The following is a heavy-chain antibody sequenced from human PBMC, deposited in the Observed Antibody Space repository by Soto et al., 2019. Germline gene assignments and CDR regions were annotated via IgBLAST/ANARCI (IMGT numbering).Heavy chain of an antibody. J-gene: IGHJ5*02. D-gene: IGHD6-13*01. Sequence: QVTLKESGPVLVTPTETLTLTCTVSGFSLSNARMGVSWIRQPPGKALEWLAHIFSNDEKSYSTSLKCRLTIPKDTSKSQVVLTMTDIDPVDTATDFCARIKALVHWFEPWGQGTLVTVSS. CDR3: ARIKALVHWFEP. V-gene: IGHV2-26*01. CDR1: GFSLSNARMG. CDR2: IFSNDEK.